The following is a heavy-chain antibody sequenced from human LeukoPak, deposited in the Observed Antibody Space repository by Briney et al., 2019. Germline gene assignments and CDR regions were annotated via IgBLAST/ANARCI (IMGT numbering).Heavy chain of an antibody. CDR1: GFTFSRSA. CDR2: ISSSGNT. J-gene: IGHJ4*02. D-gene: IGHD6-13*01. Sequence: GGSLRLSCAASGFTFSRSAMTWVRQTPGKGLDWVSSISSSGNTYYADSVKGRFTISRDNSKNMLYLQMNSLRAEDTAVYYCVRGRISEDGLDFWGQGTLVTVSP. CDR3: VRGRISEDGLDF. V-gene: IGHV3-23*01.